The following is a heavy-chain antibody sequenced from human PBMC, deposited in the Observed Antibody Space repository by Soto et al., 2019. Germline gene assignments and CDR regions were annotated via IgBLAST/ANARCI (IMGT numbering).Heavy chain of an antibody. CDR2: IIPILGIA. D-gene: IGHD3-10*01. Sequence: VQLVQSGAEEKKPGSSVKVTCKASGGTFSSYTISWVRQAPGQGLEWMGRIIPILGIANYAQKFQGRVTITADKSTSTAYMELSSLRSEDTAGYYCARHYGSGSPINWFDPWGQGTLVTVSS. J-gene: IGHJ5*02. V-gene: IGHV1-69*02. CDR1: GGTFSSYT. CDR3: ARHYGSGSPINWFDP.